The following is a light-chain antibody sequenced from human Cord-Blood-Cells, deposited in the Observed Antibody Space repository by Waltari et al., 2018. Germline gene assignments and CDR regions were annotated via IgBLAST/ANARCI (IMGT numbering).Light chain of an antibody. Sequence: SYELTRPPSVSASPGQTAIITCSGDKLGDKYACWYQRKPGQSPVLVIYQDSKRPSGIPERCSGSNSGNTATLTISGTQAMDEADYYCQAWDSSTYVVGTGTKVTVL. CDR3: QAWDSSTYV. CDR2: QDS. J-gene: IGLJ1*01. V-gene: IGLV3-1*01. CDR1: KLGDKY.